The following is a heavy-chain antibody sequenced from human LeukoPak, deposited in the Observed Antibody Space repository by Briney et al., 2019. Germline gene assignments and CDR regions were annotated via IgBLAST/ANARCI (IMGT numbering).Heavy chain of an antibody. V-gene: IGHV1-2*02. CDR2: INPNSGGT. CDR3: ARDVYYYDSSGYYRVLYY. J-gene: IGHJ4*02. D-gene: IGHD3-22*01. CDR1: GYTFTGYY. Sequence: ASVKVSCKASGYTFTGYYMHWVRQAPGQGLEWMGWINPNSGGTNYAQKFQGRVTMTRDTSISTAYMELSRLRSDDTAVYYCARDVYYYDSSGYYRVLYYWGQGTLVTVSS.